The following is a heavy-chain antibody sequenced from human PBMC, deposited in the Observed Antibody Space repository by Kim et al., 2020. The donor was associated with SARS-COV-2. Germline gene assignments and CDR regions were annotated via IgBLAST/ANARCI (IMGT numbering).Heavy chain of an antibody. D-gene: IGHD3-16*01. Sequence: GGSLRLSCAASGFTFSHYSMTWVRQAPGKGLEWVSSISSSTAYIYYGDAVKGRFTISRDNAKNSLYLQMNSLRAEDPAVYYCARLNFDSRGYFRGGIDY. CDR2: ISSSTAYI. J-gene: IGHJ4*01. V-gene: IGHV3-21*01. CDR1: GFTFSHYS. CDR3: ARLNFDSRGYFRGGIDY.